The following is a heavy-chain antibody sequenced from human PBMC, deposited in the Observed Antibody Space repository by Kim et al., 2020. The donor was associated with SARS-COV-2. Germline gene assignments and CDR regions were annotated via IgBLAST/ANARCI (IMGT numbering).Heavy chain of an antibody. Sequence: YYADSVKGRFTISRDNAKNSLYLQMNSLRAEDTAVYYCARYSSGWSFFDYWGQGTLVTVSS. CDR3: ARYSSGWSFFDY. D-gene: IGHD6-19*01. J-gene: IGHJ4*02. V-gene: IGHV3-48*03.